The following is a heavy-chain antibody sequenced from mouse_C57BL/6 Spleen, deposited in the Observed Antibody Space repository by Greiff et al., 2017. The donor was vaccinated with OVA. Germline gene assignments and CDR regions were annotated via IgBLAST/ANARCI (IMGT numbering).Heavy chain of an antibody. J-gene: IGHJ4*01. Sequence: QVQLQQPGAELVKPGASVKMSCKASGYTFTSYWITWVKQRPGQGLEWIGDIYPGSGSTNYNEKFKGKATLTVDTSSSTASMQLSSLTSEDSAVYYCARGDYDYDGGYAMDYWGQGTSVTVSS. D-gene: IGHD2-4*01. CDR1: GYTFTSYW. CDR2: IYPGSGST. CDR3: ARGDYDYDGGYAMDY. V-gene: IGHV1-55*01.